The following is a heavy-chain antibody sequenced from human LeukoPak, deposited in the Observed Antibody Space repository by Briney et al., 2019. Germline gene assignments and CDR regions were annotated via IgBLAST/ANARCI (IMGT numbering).Heavy chain of an antibody. CDR2: ISGSGGST. D-gene: IGHD2-2*01. V-gene: IGHV3-23*01. CDR3: AKDRADCSNTSCYAFFDY. Sequence: GGSLRLSCAASGFTFSNYAINWVRQAPGKGLEWVSAISGSGGSTFYADSVKGRFTISRDNSKNTLYLQMNSLRAEDTAVYYCAKDRADCSNTSCYAFFDYWGQGTLVTV. J-gene: IGHJ4*02. CDR1: GFTFSNYA.